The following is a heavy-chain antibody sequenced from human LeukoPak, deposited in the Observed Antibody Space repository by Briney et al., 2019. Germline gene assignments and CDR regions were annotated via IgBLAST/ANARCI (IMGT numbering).Heavy chain of an antibody. J-gene: IGHJ4*02. D-gene: IGHD6-13*01. Sequence: AGGSLRLSCAASGFTFSTYAMSWVRQAPGKRLEWVSAISGSGGSTYYADSVKGRFTISRDNSKSTLYLQMNSLRAEDTSIYFCAKALEQETVIALDSWGQGTLVTVSS. CDR1: GFTFSTYA. CDR2: ISGSGGST. V-gene: IGHV3-23*01. CDR3: AKALEQETVIALDS.